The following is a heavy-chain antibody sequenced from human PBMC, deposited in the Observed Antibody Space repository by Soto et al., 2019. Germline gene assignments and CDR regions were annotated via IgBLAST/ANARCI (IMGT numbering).Heavy chain of an antibody. D-gene: IGHD3-10*01. CDR2: IYYSGST. V-gene: IGHV4-30-4*01. CDR1: CGSISSGDYY. J-gene: IGHJ6*02. CDR3: ARGVLLWFGELSPNDGMDV. Sequence: SETLSLTCTVSCGSISSGDYYWSWIRQPPGKGLEWIGYIYYSGSTYYNPSLKSRVTISVDTSKNQFSLKLSSVTAADTAVYYCARGVLLWFGELSPNDGMDVWGQGTTVTVSS.